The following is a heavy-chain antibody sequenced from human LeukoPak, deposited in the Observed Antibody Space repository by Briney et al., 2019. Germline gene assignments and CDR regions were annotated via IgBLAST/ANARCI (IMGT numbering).Heavy chain of an antibody. CDR3: VYDSSGYYETPFDY. CDR1: GGSPCGFK. V-gene: IGHV4-34*01. D-gene: IGHD3-22*01. CDR2: INHSGST. J-gene: IGHJ4*02. Sequence: SETLSLTCADHGGSPCGFKWEWIRHPPGKGLGWIGEINHSGSTNYNPSLKSRVTISVDTSKNQFSLKLSSVTAADTAVYYCVYDSSGYYETPFDYWGQGTLVTVSS.